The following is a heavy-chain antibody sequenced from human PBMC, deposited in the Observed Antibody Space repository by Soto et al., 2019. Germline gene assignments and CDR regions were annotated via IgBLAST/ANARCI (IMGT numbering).Heavy chain of an antibody. D-gene: IGHD1-1*01. Sequence: DVQLVESGGALIQRGGSLRLSCAVVGMTVSGKKYVAWVRQARGKGLEWVSGVYDADGKYYADSVKGRFTTSRDSSKTIVYLEMNDLGPEHTAIYYCATWLQREHAYDVWGLGTAVTVSS. CDR3: ATWLQREHAYDV. J-gene: IGHJ3*01. V-gene: IGHV3-53*01. CDR2: VYDADGK. CDR1: GMTVSGKKY.